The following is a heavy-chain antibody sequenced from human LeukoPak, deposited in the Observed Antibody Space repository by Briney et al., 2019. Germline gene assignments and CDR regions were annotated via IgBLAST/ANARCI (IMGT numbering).Heavy chain of an antibody. CDR2: IYSDGSST. CDR3: ARGGSTWLDS. CDR1: GFTFSRSW. V-gene: IGHV3-74*03. D-gene: IGHD6-13*01. Sequence: GGSLRLSCAASGFTFSRSWMHWVRQAPGKGLVWVSRIYSDGSSTTYAGSVKGRFTISRDNANNTLYLQMDSLGADDTALYYCARGGSTWLDSWGQGTLVTVSS. J-gene: IGHJ4*02.